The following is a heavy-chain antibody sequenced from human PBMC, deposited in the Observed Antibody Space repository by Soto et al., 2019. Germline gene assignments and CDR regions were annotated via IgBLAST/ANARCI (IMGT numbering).Heavy chain of an antibody. CDR1: GFTFSSYA. CDR3: AKQGDCSGGSCYLTRVYYYGMDV. Sequence: PGGSLRLSCAASGFTFSSYAMSWVRQAPGKGLEWVSAISGSGGSTYYADSVKGRFTISRDNSKNTLYLQMNSLRAEDTAVYYCAKQGDCSGGSCYLTRVYYYGMDVWGQGTTGTVSS. CDR2: ISGSGGST. V-gene: IGHV3-23*01. D-gene: IGHD2-15*01. J-gene: IGHJ6*02.